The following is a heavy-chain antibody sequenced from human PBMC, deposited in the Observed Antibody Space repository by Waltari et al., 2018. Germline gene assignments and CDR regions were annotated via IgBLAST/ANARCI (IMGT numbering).Heavy chain of an antibody. D-gene: IGHD1-1*01. J-gene: IGHJ5*01. CDR1: GYTFATYW. CDR3: ARGTPPDS. Sequence: EVQLVQSGAEVKKSGESLKISCQASGYTFATYWIGWVRQMPGKGLEWVAIIYPSDSDTRYSPSFEGRVTISADKSLNTAYLQWNTLRASDSAMYFCARGTPPDSWGHGTPLTVSS. CDR2: IYPSDSDT. V-gene: IGHV5-51*03.